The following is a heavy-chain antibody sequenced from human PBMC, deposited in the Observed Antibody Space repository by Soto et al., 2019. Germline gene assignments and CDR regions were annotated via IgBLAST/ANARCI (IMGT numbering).Heavy chain of an antibody. D-gene: IGHD3-3*01. J-gene: IGHJ6*04. Sequence: GASVKVSCKASGYTFTSYDINWVRQATGQGLEWMGWMNPNSGNTGYAQKFQGRVTMTRNTSISTAYMELSSLRSEDTAVYYCARINFVGSCYDFGGGTEDADVWGKGTTVTVSS. CDR3: ARINFVGSCYDFGGGTEDADV. CDR2: MNPNSGNT. V-gene: IGHV1-8*01. CDR1: GYTFTSYD.